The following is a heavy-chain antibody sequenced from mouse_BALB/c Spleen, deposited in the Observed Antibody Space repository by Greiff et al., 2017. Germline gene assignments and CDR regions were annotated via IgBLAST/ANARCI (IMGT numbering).Heavy chain of an antibody. CDR3: ARSGGSYGGFAY. D-gene: IGHD1-1*01. J-gene: IGHJ3*01. V-gene: IGHV3-2*02. CDR2: ISYSGST. Sequence: EVQLKESGPGLVKPSQSLSLTCTVTGYSITSDYAWNWIRQFPGNKLEWMGYISYSGSTSYNPSLKSRISITRDTSKNQFFLQLNSVTTEDTATYYCARSGGSYGGFAYWGQGTLVTVSA. CDR1: GYSITSDYA.